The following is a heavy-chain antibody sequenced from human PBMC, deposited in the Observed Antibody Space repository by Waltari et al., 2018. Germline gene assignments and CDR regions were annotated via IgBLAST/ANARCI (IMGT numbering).Heavy chain of an antibody. CDR1: TDSLSGHY. V-gene: IGHV4-59*08. J-gene: IGHJ4*02. Sequence: QVQLQESGPGLVKPSETLSLTCTVSTDSLSGHYWSWIRQYPEKGLEWLGYISFDGSIYNCPLKGRITITRDASRNRFSLNLTSVTAADTAVYYCARHDNRYDGSGYYPLDSWGQGILVTVSS. D-gene: IGHD3-22*01. CDR3: ARHDNRYDGSGYYPLDS. CDR2: ISFDGS.